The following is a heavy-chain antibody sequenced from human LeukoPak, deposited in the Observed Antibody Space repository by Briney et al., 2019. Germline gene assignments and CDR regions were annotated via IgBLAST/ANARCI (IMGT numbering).Heavy chain of an antibody. CDR1: GYTFTSYA. V-gene: IGHV1-8*03. D-gene: IGHD3-10*01. Sequence: ASVKVSCKASGYTFTSYAMHWVRQAPGQGLEWMGWMNPNSGNTGYAQKFQGRVTITRNTSISTAYMELSSLRSEDTAVYYCARGARGYYYYYYMDVWGKGTTVTVSS. J-gene: IGHJ6*03. CDR2: MNPNSGNT. CDR3: ARGARGYYYYYYMDV.